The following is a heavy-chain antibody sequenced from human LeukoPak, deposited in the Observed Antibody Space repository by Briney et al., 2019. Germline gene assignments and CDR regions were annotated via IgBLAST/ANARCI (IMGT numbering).Heavy chain of an antibody. J-gene: IGHJ3*02. V-gene: IGHV3-21*01. CDR3: ARAGITMVRGVITEDGDAFDI. Sequence: PGGSLRLSCAASGFTFSSYSMNWVRQAPGKGLEWVSSISSSSSYIYYADSVKGRFTISRDNAKNSLYLQMNSLRAEDTAVYYCARAGITMVRGVITEDGDAFDIWGQGTMVTVSS. CDR1: GFTFSSYS. D-gene: IGHD3-10*01. CDR2: ISSSSSYI.